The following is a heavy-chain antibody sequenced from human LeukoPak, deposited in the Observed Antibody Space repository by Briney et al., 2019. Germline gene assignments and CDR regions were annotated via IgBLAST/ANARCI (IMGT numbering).Heavy chain of an antibody. D-gene: IGHD3-3*01. CDR2: ISYDGSNK. J-gene: IGHJ4*02. V-gene: IGHV3-30*18. CDR3: AKSLYYDFWSGYSH. Sequence: GGSLRLSCAASGFTFSSYGMRWVRQAPGKGLEWVAVISYDGSNKYYADSVKGRFTISRDNSKNTLYLQMNSLRAEDAAVYYCAKSLYYDFWSGYSHWGQGTLVTVSS. CDR1: GFTFSSYG.